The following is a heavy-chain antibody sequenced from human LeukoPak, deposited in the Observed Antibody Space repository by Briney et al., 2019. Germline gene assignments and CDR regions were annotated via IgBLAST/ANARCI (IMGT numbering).Heavy chain of an antibody. V-gene: IGHV4-59*01. J-gene: IGHJ5*02. D-gene: IGHD6-6*01. CDR1: GGSISNYY. CDR3: ARDMGYSSSPRFDP. CDR2: IYYSGSA. Sequence: PSETLSLTCTVSGGSISNYYWSWIRQPPGKGLEWIGYIYYSGSANYNPSLKSRVAISVDTSKNQFSLKLSSVTAADTAVYYCARDMGYSSSPRFDPWGQGTLVTVSS.